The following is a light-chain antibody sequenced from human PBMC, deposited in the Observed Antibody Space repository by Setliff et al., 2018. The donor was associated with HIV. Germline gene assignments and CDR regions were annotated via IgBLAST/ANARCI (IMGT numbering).Light chain of an antibody. CDR1: SSDVGGYNY. V-gene: IGLV2-14*01. CDR3: SSYTSSSTI. J-gene: IGLJ2*01. CDR2: EVT. Sequence: QSVLTQPASVSGSPGQSITISCTGTSSDVGGYNYVSWYQQHPGKAPKLMIYEVTNRPSGVPDRFSGSKSGNTASLTISGLQAEDEADYYCSSYTSSSTIFGGGTKVTVL.